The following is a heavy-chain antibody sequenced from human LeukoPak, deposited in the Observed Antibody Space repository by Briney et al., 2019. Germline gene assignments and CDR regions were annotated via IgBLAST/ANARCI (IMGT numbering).Heavy chain of an antibody. CDR1: GFTFSSYW. D-gene: IGHD4-17*01. J-gene: IGHJ4*02. CDR3: AKDPEDYGDSNYFDY. Sequence: GGSLRLSCAASGFTFSSYWMSWVRQAPGKGLEWVANIKQDGSEKYYVDSVKGRFTISRDNAKNSLYLQMNSLRAEDTAVYYCAKDPEDYGDSNYFDYWGQGTLVTVSS. V-gene: IGHV3-7*01. CDR2: IKQDGSEK.